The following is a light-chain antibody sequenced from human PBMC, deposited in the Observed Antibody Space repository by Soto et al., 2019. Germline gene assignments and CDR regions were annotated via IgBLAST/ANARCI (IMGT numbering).Light chain of an antibody. CDR3: SSYTSRRIVV. V-gene: IGLV2-14*01. J-gene: IGLJ2*01. CDR2: EVA. CDR1: SSDVGAYNY. Sequence: QSVLTQPASVSGSPGESITISCTGTSSDVGAYNYVSWYQHHPGKAPKLVIYEVANRPSGVSNRFSAPKSDNTASLTISGLQAEDEADYYCSSYTSRRIVVFGGGTKVTVL.